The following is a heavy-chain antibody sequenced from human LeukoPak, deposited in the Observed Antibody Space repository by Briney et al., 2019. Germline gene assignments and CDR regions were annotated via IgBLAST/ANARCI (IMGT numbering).Heavy chain of an antibody. V-gene: IGHV1-2*02. CDR2: INPSSSVT. J-gene: IGHJ5*02. CDR3: ARDRVFPTNNWFDP. CDR1: GYTFTGYL. Sequence: ASVKVSCKASGYTFTGYLIHWVRQAPGQGLEWMGWINPSSSVTNYAQKFQGRVTMTRDTSLSAAYVELSSLKSDDTALYYCARDRVFPTNNWFDPWGQGTLVTVSS.